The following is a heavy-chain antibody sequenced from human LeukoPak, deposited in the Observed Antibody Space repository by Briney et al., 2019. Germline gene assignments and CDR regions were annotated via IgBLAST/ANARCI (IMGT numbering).Heavy chain of an antibody. CDR2: IYSGGST. Sequence: PGGSLRLSCAASGFIVSSNYMSWVRQAPGKGLEWVSIIYSGGSTYYTDSVKGRFTISRDTSKNTLYLQMNSLRAEDTAVYYCAAQGVFSHGGYWGQGTLVTVSS. CDR3: AAQGVFSHGGY. CDR1: GFIVSSNY. J-gene: IGHJ4*02. D-gene: IGHD3-16*01. V-gene: IGHV3-53*01.